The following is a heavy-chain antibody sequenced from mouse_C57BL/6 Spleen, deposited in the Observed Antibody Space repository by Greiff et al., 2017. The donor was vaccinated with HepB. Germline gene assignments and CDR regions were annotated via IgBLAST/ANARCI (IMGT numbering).Heavy chain of an antibody. V-gene: IGHV1-7*01. CDR2: INPSSGYT. CDR1: GYTFTSYW. D-gene: IGHD1-1*01. J-gene: IGHJ4*01. CDR3: AIRCYYYGNAMDY. Sequence: VQLQQSGAELAKPGASVKLSCKASGYTFTSYWMHWVKQRPGQGLEWIGYINPSSGYTKYNQKFKDKATLTADKSSSTAYMHLSSLTYEDSAVYYCAIRCYYYGNAMDYWGQGTSVTVSS.